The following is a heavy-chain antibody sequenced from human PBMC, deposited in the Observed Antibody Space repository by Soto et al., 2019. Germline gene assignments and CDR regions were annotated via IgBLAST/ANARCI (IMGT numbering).Heavy chain of an antibody. J-gene: IGHJ6*02. Sequence: GGSLRLSCAASGFTFSSYAMSWVRQAPGKELEWVSAISGSGGSTYYADSVKGRFTISRDNSKNTLYLQMNSLRAEDTAVYYCARDRATMIVNYYYGMDVWGQGTTVTVSS. CDR2: ISGSGGST. CDR3: ARDRATMIVNYYYGMDV. CDR1: GFTFSSYA. V-gene: IGHV3-23*01. D-gene: IGHD3-22*01.